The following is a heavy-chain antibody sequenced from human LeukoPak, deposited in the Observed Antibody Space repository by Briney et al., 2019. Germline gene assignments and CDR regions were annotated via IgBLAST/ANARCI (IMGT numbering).Heavy chain of an antibody. J-gene: IGHJ2*01. V-gene: IGHV3-21*01. CDR2: ISSSSSYI. CDR3: ARTYDSSGYSYYWYFDL. D-gene: IGHD3-22*01. Sequence: GGSLRLSCAASGFTFSSYSMNWVRQAPGKGLEWVSSISSSSSYIYYADSVKGRFTISRDNAKNSLYLQMNSLRAEDTAVYYCARTYDSSGYSYYWYFDLWGRGTLVTVSS. CDR1: GFTFSSYS.